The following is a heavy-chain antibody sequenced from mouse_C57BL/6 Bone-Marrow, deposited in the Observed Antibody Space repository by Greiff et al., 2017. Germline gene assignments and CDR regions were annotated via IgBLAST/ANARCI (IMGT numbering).Heavy chain of an antibody. CDR3: ARSLYPPMDY. CDR1: GFHLQNTY. J-gene: IGHJ4*01. V-gene: IGHV14-3*01. Sequence: VQLQQSVAELVRPGASVKLSCTASGFHLQNTYMHWVKQRPEQGLEWIGRIDPANGNTKYAPQFQGKATITADTSSNTAYLQRSSLTSEDTAIYYCARSLYPPMDYWGKGTSVTVSA. D-gene: IGHD5-1-1*01. CDR2: IDPANGNT.